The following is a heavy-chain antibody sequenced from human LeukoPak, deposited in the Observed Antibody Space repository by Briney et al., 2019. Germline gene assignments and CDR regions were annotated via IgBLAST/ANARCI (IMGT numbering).Heavy chain of an antibody. V-gene: IGHV4-61*05. Sequence: PSETLSLTCTVSGGSISSSSYYWGWIRQPPGKGLEWIGYIYYSGNTNYNPSLKSRVTISVDTSNNQFPLKLSSVTAADTAVYYCARHPCTSSCRGGFDYWGQGTLVTVSS. CDR3: ARHPCTSSCRGGFDY. J-gene: IGHJ4*02. CDR2: IYYSGNT. D-gene: IGHD2-2*01. CDR1: GGSISSSSYY.